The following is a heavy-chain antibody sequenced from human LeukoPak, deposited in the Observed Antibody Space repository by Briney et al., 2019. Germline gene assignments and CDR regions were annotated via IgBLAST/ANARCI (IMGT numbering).Heavy chain of an antibody. CDR3: AREGHYAGYFDY. CDR1: GFTFSSYA. CDR2: ISRSGSTI. Sequence: GGSLRLSCAASGFTFSSYAMTWVRQAPGKGLEWVSYISRSGSTIYYADSVKGRFTISRDNAKNSLYLQMNSLRAEDTAVYYCAREGHYAGYFDYWGQGTLVTVSS. J-gene: IGHJ4*02. V-gene: IGHV3-48*04. D-gene: IGHD4-23*01.